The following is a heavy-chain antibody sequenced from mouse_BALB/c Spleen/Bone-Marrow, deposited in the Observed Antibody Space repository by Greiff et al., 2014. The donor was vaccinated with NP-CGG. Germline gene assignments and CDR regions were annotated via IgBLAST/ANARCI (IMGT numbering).Heavy chain of an antibody. CDR3: ARGVTTGAMDY. CDR1: GYTFTDYS. Sequence: QVPLQQPGAELVRPGVSVKISCKGSGYTFTDYSIHWIKQSHAKSLEWIGAISTYYGDATNNQKFKGKATLTVDKSSSTAYMELARLASEDSVIYYCARGVTTGAMDYWGQGTSVTVSS. D-gene: IGHD1-1*01. V-gene: IGHV1-67*01. J-gene: IGHJ4*01. CDR2: ISTYYGDA.